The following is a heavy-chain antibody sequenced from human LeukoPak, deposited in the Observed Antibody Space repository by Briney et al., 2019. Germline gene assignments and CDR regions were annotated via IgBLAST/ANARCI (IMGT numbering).Heavy chain of an antibody. CDR1: GFTFSDSA. Sequence: GGSLRLSCATSGFTFSDSAMHWVRQASGKGLEWVGRIRNKASNYATAYAASVKGRVTISRDDSKKTAFLQMNNLRIEDTAVYCCIRYYYDSSGYSVDYWGQGTLVTVSS. J-gene: IGHJ4*02. CDR2: IRNKASNYAT. V-gene: IGHV3-73*01. D-gene: IGHD3-22*01. CDR3: IRYYYDSSGYSVDY.